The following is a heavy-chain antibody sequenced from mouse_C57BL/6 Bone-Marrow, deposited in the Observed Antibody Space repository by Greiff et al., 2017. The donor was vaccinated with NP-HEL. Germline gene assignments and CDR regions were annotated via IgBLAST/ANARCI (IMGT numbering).Heavy chain of an antibody. CDR2: INPNDGTT. J-gene: IGHJ3*01. CDR1: GYSFTDYN. CDR3: ARGLYDGYISSFVY. V-gene: IGHV1-39*01. Sequence: EVQLVESGPELVKPGASVKISCKASGYSFTDYNMNWVKQSNGKSLEWIGVINPNDGTTSYNQKIKGKATLTVDKSSSKAYMQLNSLTSDDSAVYYCARGLYDGYISSFVYWGQGTLVTVSA. D-gene: IGHD2-3*01.